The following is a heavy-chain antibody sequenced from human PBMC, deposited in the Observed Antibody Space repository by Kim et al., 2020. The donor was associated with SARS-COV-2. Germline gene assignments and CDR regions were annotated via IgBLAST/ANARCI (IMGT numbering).Heavy chain of an antibody. CDR3: ARLGMGWEILAPEYYF. J-gene: IGHJ4*01. Sequence: SETLSLTCTVSGGSISSSSYYWGWIRQPPGKGLEWIGSIYYSGSTYYNPSLKSRVTISVDTSKNQFSLKLSSVTAADTAVYYCARLGMGWEILAPEYYF. CDR2: IYYSGST. D-gene: IGHD1-26*01. CDR1: GGSISSSSYY. V-gene: IGHV4-39*01.